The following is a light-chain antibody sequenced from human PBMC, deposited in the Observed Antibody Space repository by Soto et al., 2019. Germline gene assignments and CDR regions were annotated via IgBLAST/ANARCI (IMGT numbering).Light chain of an antibody. CDR2: GAS. CDR1: QSMGGNF. J-gene: IGKJ1*01. V-gene: IGKV3-20*01. CDR3: QQYGGSPRT. Sequence: EIVLTQSPGTLSLSPGEGATLSCRASQSMGGNFLAWYQQRRGQAPRLLIHGASNRATGIPDWFSGSGSGTDFTLTITILEPEDCAVYYCQQYGGSPRTFGQGTKVEVK.